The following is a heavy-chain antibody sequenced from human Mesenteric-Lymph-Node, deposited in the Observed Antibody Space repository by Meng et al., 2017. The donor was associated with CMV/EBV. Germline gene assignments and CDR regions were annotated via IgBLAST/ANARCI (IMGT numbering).Heavy chain of an antibody. Sequence: SCKASGYNFYDYGISWVRQAPGQGLEWMGWISGDTGGTNYAQRFQGRVTMTTDTSTDTAYMELRNLRSDDTAVYYCAREASAWYEDYWGQGTLVTVSS. CDR1: GYNFYDYG. CDR3: AREASAWYEDY. CDR2: ISGDTGGT. V-gene: IGHV1-18*01. D-gene: IGHD6-19*01. J-gene: IGHJ4*02.